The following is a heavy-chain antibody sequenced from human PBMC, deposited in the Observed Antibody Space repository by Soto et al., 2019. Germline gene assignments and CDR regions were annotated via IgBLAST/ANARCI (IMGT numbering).Heavy chain of an antibody. Sequence: QVQLQESGPGLVKPSGTLSLTCAVSGGSISSSNWWSWVRQPPGRGLEWSGEIYRSGSTNYNPSLNXRSXMSVGKSTNQFSLKLSSVTAADTAVYYCARVIATAVHWCDPWGQGTLVTVSS. CDR2: IYRSGST. CDR3: ARVIATAVHWCDP. V-gene: IGHV4-4*02. D-gene: IGHD6-13*01. J-gene: IGHJ5*02. CDR1: GGSISSSNW.